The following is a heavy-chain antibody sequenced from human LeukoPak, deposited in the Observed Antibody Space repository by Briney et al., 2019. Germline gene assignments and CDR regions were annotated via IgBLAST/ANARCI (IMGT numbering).Heavy chain of an antibody. V-gene: IGHV1-2*02. J-gene: IGHJ6*02. Sequence: ASVKVSCKASGYTFTGYYMHWVRQAPGQGLEWMGWINPNSGGTNYAQKFQGRVTMTRDTSISTAYMELSRLRSDDTAVYYCARAQVSGYYYGMDVWGQGTTVTVSS. CDR2: INPNSGGT. CDR1: GYTFTGYY. D-gene: IGHD3-10*01. CDR3: ARAQVSGYYYGMDV.